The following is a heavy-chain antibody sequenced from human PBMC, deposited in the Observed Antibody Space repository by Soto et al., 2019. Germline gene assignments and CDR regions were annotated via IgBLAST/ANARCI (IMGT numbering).Heavy chain of an antibody. CDR2: IIPIFGTI. D-gene: IGHD4-4*01. CDR1: GGTFSRYP. J-gene: IGHJ4*02. CDR3: ARPRTVAATKGYDY. V-gene: IGHV1-69*13. Sequence: YSVQVSCKASGGTFSRYPIAWVRQAPGHGLEWMGQIIPIFGTISHAQNFQGRITITADESTSTAYMELSSLRSDDTAVYYCARPRTVAATKGYDYWGQGTLVTV.